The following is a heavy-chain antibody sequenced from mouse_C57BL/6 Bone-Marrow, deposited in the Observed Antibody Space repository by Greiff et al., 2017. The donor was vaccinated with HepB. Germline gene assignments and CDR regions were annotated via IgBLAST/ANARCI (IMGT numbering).Heavy chain of an antibody. CDR2: ISSGSSTI. V-gene: IGHV5-17*01. CDR3: VYGSSFYFDY. D-gene: IGHD1-1*01. Sequence: EVQLVESGGGLVKPGGSLKLSCAASGFTFSDYGMHWVRQAPEKGLEWVAYISSGSSTIYYADTVKGRFTISRDNAKNTLFLQMTSLMSEDTAMYYCVYGSSFYFDYWGQGTTLTVSS. CDR1: GFTFSDYG. J-gene: IGHJ2*01.